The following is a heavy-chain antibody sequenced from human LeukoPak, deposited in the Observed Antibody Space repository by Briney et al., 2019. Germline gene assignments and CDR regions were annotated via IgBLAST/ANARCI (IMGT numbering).Heavy chain of an antibody. Sequence: SETLSLTCAVYGGSFSGYYWNWIRQPPGKGLEWIGEINHSGSTNYNPSLKSRVTISVDTSKNQFSLKLSSVTAADTAVYYCARGEMATIMYYWGQGTLVTVSS. CDR3: ARGEMATIMYY. CDR1: GGSFSGYY. D-gene: IGHD5-24*01. V-gene: IGHV4-34*01. J-gene: IGHJ4*02. CDR2: INHSGST.